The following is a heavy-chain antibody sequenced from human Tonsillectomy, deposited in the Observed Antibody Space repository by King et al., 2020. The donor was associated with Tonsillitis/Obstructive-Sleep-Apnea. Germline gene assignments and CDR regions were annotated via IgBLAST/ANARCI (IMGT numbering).Heavy chain of an antibody. CDR2: ISYLGSNI. J-gene: IGHJ4*02. D-gene: IGHD2-2*03. V-gene: IGHV3-30*01. Sequence: VQLVESGRGVVQPGRSLRLSCAASGFTFSTYSMHWVRQAPGKGLEWVAVISYLGSNIYYADSVKGRFTISRDNSKNTLYLQMNSLRAEDTAVYYCARDLIGHCSSTSCYLPFDYWGQGTLVTVSS. CDR1: GFTFSTYS. CDR3: ARDLIGHCSSTSCYLPFDY.